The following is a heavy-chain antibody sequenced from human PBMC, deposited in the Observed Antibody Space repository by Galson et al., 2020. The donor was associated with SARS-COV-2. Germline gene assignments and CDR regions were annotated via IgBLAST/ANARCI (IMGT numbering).Heavy chain of an antibody. V-gene: IGHV1-2*02. D-gene: IGHD2-21*02. Sequence: ASVKVSYKASEYTFTGYYIHWVRQAPGQGLEWMGWINPNSGGTNYEQKFQGRVTMTRDTSISTAYIEVRRLRSDDTAVYYCAGSMTLLVGHNFDYWGQGTLVTVSS. CDR2: INPNSGGT. J-gene: IGHJ4*02. CDR1: EYTFTGYY. CDR3: AGSMTLLVGHNFDY.